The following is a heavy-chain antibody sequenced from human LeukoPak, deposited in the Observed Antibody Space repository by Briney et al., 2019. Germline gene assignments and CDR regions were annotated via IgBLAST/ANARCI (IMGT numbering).Heavy chain of an antibody. J-gene: IGHJ4*02. CDR3: AKGDGYNLSPKYYFDY. D-gene: IGHD5-24*01. CDR1: GFTLSSYA. V-gene: IGHV3-23*01. Sequence: GGSLRLSCAASGFTLSSYAMSWVRQAPGKGLEWDSSISGSGSSTYYADSVKGRFAISRDNSKNTLYLQMSSLRGEDTAIYYCAKGDGYNLSPKYYFDYWGQGTLVTVSS. CDR2: ISGSGSST.